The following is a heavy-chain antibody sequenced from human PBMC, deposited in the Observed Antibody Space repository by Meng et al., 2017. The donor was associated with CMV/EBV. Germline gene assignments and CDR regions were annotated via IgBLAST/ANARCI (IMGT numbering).Heavy chain of an antibody. CDR1: GFTFSNAW. CDR2: IRSKAYGGTT. D-gene: IGHD3-22*01. Sequence: GGSLRLSCAASGFTFSNAWMSWVRQAPGKGLEWVGFIRSKAYGGTTEYAASVKGRFTISRDDSKSIAYLQMNSLKTEDTAVYYCTRDSPHDSSGPTYDYWGQGTLVTVSS. J-gene: IGHJ4*02. V-gene: IGHV3-49*04. CDR3: TRDSPHDSSGPTYDY.